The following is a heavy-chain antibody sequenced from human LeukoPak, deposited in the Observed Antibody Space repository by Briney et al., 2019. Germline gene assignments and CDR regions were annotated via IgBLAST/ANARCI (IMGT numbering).Heavy chain of an antibody. D-gene: IGHD3-10*01. CDR3: ANGASGSYSPFQY. CDR2: IYYDGTNT. J-gene: IGHJ4*02. V-gene: IGHV3-30*02. Sequence: GGSLRLSCVASGFRFRSSGMHWVRQAPGKGLEWVAFIYYDGTNTYYADSLKGRITISRDNSRNTLYLQLSSLRAEDTAVYHCANGASGSYSPFQYWGQGTLVTVSS. CDR1: GFRFRSSG.